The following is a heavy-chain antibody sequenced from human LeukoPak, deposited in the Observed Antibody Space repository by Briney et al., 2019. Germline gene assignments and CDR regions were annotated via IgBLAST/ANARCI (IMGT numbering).Heavy chain of an antibody. D-gene: IGHD3-10*01. J-gene: IGHJ4*02. CDR3: AKELHGSGNYAFDY. CDR2: VSVNGGTP. Sequence: GGSLRLSCAASGFTFSSCALSWVRQAPGKGLGWVSTVSVNGGTPYYADSVKGRFTISRDNSKNTLYLQMNSLRAEDTAVYFCAKELHGSGNYAFDYWGQGTLVTVSS. CDR1: GFTFSSCA. V-gene: IGHV3-23*01.